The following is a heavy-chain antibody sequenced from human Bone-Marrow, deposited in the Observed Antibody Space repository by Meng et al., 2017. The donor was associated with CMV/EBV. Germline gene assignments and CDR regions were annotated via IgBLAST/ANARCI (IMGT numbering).Heavy chain of an antibody. V-gene: IGHV3-9*01. CDR1: GFTFDDYA. Sequence: SLKISCAASGFTFDDYAMHWVRQAPGKGLEWVSGISWNSGSIGYADSVKGRFTISRDNAKNSLYLQMNSLRAEDTALYYCAKDIGGPDCSSTSCYRYYYYGMDVWGQGTTVTVSS. CDR2: ISWNSGSI. J-gene: IGHJ6*02. D-gene: IGHD2-2*01. CDR3: AKDIGGPDCSSTSCYRYYYYGMDV.